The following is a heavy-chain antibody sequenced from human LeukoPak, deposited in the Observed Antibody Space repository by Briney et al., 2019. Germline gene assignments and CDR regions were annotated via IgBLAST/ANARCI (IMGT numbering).Heavy chain of an antibody. Sequence: QSGGSLRLSCAASGFTFSSYAMSWVRQAPGRGLEWVSAISGSGGSTYYADSVKGRFTISRDNSKNTLYLQMNSLRAEDTAVYYCAKALGFMVRGVITYYFDYWGQGTLVTVSS. J-gene: IGHJ4*02. CDR2: ISGSGGST. D-gene: IGHD3-10*01. CDR3: AKALGFMVRGVITYYFDY. V-gene: IGHV3-23*01. CDR1: GFTFSSYA.